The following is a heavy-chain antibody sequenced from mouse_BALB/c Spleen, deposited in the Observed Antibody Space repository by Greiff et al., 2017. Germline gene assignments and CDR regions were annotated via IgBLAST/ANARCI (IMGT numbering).Heavy chain of an antibody. CDR3: ARKGGEYGNYDAMDY. V-gene: IGHV5-17*02. CDR1: GFTFSSFG. Sequence: EVKLMESGGGLVQPGGSRKLSCAASGFTFSSFGMHWVRQAPEKGLEWVAYISSGSSTIYYADTVKGRFTISRDNPKNTLFLQMTSLRSEDTAMYYCARKGGEYGNYDAMDYWGQGTSVTVSS. J-gene: IGHJ4*01. D-gene: IGHD2-10*02. CDR2: ISSGSSTI.